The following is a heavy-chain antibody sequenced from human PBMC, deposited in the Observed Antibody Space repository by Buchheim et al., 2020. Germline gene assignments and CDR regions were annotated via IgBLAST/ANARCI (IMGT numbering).Heavy chain of an antibody. V-gene: IGHV4-30-4*08. CDR1: GGSISSGDYY. CDR2: IYYRGST. J-gene: IGHJ5*02. CDR3: ARVFSDYSHFGGFRWFDP. D-gene: IGHD4-11*01. Sequence: QVQLQESGPGLVKPSQTLSLTCSVSGGSISSGDYYWSWIRQPPGKGLEWIGYIYYRGSTCYNPSLESRITISVETTKNQFSLKLSSVTAADTAVYYCARVFSDYSHFGGFRWFDPWGQGIL.